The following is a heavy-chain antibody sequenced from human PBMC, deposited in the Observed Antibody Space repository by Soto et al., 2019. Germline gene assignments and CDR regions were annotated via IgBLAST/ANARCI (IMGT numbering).Heavy chain of an antibody. CDR3: ARDRSNSPDYFDY. J-gene: IGHJ4*02. Sequence: QVQLQESGPGLVKPSQTLSLTCTVSGGSISSDDYYWSWIRQPPGKGLEWIGYIYYSGRTDYNPSLKSRVIISIDTSKNQFSLNPNSVSAADTAVYYCARDRSNSPDYFDYWGQGTLVTVSS. V-gene: IGHV4-30-4*01. D-gene: IGHD6-6*01. CDR2: IYYSGRT. CDR1: GGSISSDDYY.